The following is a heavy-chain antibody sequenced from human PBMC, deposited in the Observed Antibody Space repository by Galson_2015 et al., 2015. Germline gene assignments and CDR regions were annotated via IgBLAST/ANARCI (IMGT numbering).Heavy chain of an antibody. Sequence: QSGAEVKKPGASVKVSCKASGYTFTSYGISWVRQAPGQGLEWMGRIIPILGIANYAQKFQGRVTITADKSTSTAYMELSSLRSEDTAVYYWARVPRYCSSTSCGRGYWGQGTLVTVSS. J-gene: IGHJ4*02. CDR3: ARVPRYCSSTSCGRGY. V-gene: IGHV1-69*04. CDR2: IIPILGIA. CDR1: GYTFTSYG. D-gene: IGHD2-2*01.